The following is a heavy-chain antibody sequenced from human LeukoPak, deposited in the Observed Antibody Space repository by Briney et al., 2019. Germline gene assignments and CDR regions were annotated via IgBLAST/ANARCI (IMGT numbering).Heavy chain of an antibody. CDR3: AKDHWIAAVAGTGFDY. Sequence: GRSLRLSCAASGFTFSSYGMHWVRQAPGKGLEWVAVISYDGSNKYYADSVKGRFTISRDNSKNTLYLQMNSLRAEDTAVYYCAKDHWIAAVAGTGFDYWGQGTLVTVSS. J-gene: IGHJ4*02. CDR1: GFTFSSYG. V-gene: IGHV3-30*18. D-gene: IGHD6-19*01. CDR2: ISYDGSNK.